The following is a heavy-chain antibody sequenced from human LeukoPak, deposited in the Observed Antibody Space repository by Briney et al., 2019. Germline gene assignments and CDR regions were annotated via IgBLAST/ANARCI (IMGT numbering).Heavy chain of an antibody. CDR1: GFTFSSYA. D-gene: IGHD3-16*01. J-gene: IGHJ4*02. Sequence: GGSLRLSCAASGFTFSSYAMHWVRQAPGKGLEWVAVISYDGSNKYYADSVKGRFTISRDNSKNTLFLLMNSLRAEDTAVYYCVKDFDYVWGSFDYWGQGTLVTVSS. CDR3: VKDFDYVWGSFDY. V-gene: IGHV3-30-3*01. CDR2: ISYDGSNK.